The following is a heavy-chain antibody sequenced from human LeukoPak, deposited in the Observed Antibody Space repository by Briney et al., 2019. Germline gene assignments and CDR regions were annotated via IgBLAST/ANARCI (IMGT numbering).Heavy chain of an antibody. J-gene: IGHJ3*02. CDR3: AKDRGYSYGYDAFDI. V-gene: IGHV3-30*02. Sequence: GGSLRLSCAASGFTFSSYDMHWVRQAPGKGLEWVAFIRYDGSNTYYADSVKGRFTISRDNSKNTLYLQMNSLRAEDTAVYYCAKDRGYSYGYDAFDIWGQGTMVTVSS. CDR1: GFTFSSYD. CDR2: IRYDGSNT. D-gene: IGHD5-18*01.